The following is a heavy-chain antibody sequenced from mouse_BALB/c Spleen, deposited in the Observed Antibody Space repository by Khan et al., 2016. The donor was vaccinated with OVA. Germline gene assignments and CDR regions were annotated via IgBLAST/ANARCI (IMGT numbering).Heavy chain of an antibody. D-gene: IGHD2-10*02. J-gene: IGHJ4*01. CDR2: IWGGGNT. CDR3: AKGVWSYYFALDY. Sequence: VQLVESGPGLVAPSQSLSNTCTVSGFSLTDYDVSWIRQPPGKGLEWLGVIWGGGNTYYNSALKSRLSISKDNSKSQVFLKMNSLQTDDTAMYYCAKGVWSYYFALDYWGQGTSVTVSS. CDR1: GFSLTDYD. V-gene: IGHV2-6-5*01.